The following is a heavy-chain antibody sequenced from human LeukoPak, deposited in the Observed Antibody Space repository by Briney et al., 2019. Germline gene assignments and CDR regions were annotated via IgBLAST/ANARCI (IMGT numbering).Heavy chain of an antibody. CDR1: GGTFSSYA. V-gene: IGHV1-69*04. J-gene: IGHJ6*02. CDR2: IIPIFGIA. Sequence: ATLNLSCKVSGGTFSSYAISWVRQAPGQGLEWIGRIIPIFGIANYAQKFQGRVTITADKSTSTAYMELSSLRSEDAAVYYCAREGGNLYSSWSVAYYYGMDVWGQGTTVTVSS. CDR3: AREGGNLYSSWSVAYYYGMDV. D-gene: IGHD6-6*01.